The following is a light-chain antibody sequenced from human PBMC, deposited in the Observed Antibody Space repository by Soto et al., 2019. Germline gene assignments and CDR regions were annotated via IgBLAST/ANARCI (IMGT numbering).Light chain of an antibody. V-gene: IGLV2-14*01. CDR1: SSDVGTYDD. CDR2: EVT. CDR3: SSYTISSTYV. Sequence: QSALTQPASLSASPGQSITISCTGTSSDVGTYDDVSWYRQHPGKGPKLLIYEVTNRPSGVSNRFSGSKSGNTASLTISGLQAEDEADYYCSSYTISSTYVFGSGTKLTVL. J-gene: IGLJ1*01.